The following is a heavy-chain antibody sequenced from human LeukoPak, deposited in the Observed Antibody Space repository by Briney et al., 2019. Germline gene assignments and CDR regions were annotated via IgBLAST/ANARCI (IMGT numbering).Heavy chain of an antibody. Sequence: GGSLRLSCAASGFSFSSYSMNWVRQAPGKGLEWVSYISSSGSTIYYADSVKGRFTISRDNGKNSLYLQMNSLRAEDTAVYYCARESGIAVATLDYWGQETLVTVSS. J-gene: IGHJ4*02. V-gene: IGHV3-48*01. CDR3: ARESGIAVATLDY. D-gene: IGHD6-19*01. CDR1: GFSFSSYS. CDR2: ISSSGSTI.